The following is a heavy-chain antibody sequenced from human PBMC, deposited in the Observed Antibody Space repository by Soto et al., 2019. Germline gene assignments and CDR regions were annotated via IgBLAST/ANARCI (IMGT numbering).Heavy chain of an antibody. V-gene: IGHV4-34*01. CDR3: AGSLRLFRGSFDP. CDR1: GGSFSDTY. J-gene: IGHJ5*02. Sequence: QVHLQQWGAGLLKPSETLSLTCAVYGGSFSDTYWNWFRQPPGKGLEWIGEINHNTNTIYNPSLKDRVPIPGDPAQDHLFPEVDFVAGGGQAVDFRAGSLRLFRGSFDPWGQGTLVTVSS. CDR2: INHNTNT. D-gene: IGHD1-26*01.